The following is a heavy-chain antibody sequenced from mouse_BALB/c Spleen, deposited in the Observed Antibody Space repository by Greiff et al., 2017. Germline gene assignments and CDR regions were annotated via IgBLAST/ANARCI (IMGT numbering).Heavy chain of an antibody. CDR2: IDPSDSYT. CDR1: GYTFTSYW. D-gene: IGHD2-4*01. V-gene: IGHV1S127*01. J-gene: IGHJ4*01. Sequence: VQLQQPGAELVKPGASVKMSCKASGYTFTSYWMHWVKQRPGQGLEWIGVIDPSDSYTSYNQKFKGKATLTVDTSSSTAYMQLSSLTSEDSAVYYCTRSVGITTYYYAMDYWGQGTSVTVSS. CDR3: TRSVGITTYYYAMDY.